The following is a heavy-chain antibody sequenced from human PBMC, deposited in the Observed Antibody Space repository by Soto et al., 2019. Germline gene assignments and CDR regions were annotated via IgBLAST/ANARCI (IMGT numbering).Heavy chain of an antibody. J-gene: IGHJ4*02. V-gene: IGHV3-74*01. CDR3: ARAGSYRFDY. D-gene: IGHD3-10*01. CDR1: GFSFSSYW. CDR2: INAGGTSI. Sequence: PAGGSLRLSCVGSGFSFSSYWVHWVRQSPGKGLEWVSRINAGGTSISYADSVKGRFTISRDNAKNTLYLQMDGLGVDDTAGYYCARAGSYRFDYWGLGTLVTGSS.